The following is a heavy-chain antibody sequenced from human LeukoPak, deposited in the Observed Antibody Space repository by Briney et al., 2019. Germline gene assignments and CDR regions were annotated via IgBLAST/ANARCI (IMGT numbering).Heavy chain of an antibody. CDR1: GYSFTSYW. V-gene: IGHV5-51*01. CDR3: ARRVGRDFWSGYYVGVTNLTETPFDY. Sequence: GESLKISCKGSGYSFTSYWIGWVRQMPGKGLEWMGIIYPGDSDTRYSPSFQGQVTISADKSISTAYLQWSSLKASDTAMYYCARRVGRDFWSGYYVGVTNLTETPFDYWGQGTLVTVSS. D-gene: IGHD3-3*01. J-gene: IGHJ4*02. CDR2: IYPGDSDT.